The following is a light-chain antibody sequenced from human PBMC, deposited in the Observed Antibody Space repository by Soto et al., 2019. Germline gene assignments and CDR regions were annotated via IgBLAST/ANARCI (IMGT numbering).Light chain of an antibody. CDR1: QGIRND. CDR3: LQHDTYPLT. Sequence: DIHMTQSPSSLSASVGDRVTITCRASQGIRNDLLGWYQQKPGKAPKCLIYVVSSLQSGVPSRFSGSGSGTEFTLTISSLQPEDFATYYCLQHDTYPLTFGQGTKVEIK. CDR2: VVS. J-gene: IGKJ1*01. V-gene: IGKV1-17*01.